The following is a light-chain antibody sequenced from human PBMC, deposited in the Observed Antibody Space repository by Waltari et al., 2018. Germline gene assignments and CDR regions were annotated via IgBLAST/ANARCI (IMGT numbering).Light chain of an antibody. CDR1: KSVSYSSNNRDY. CDR2: WAS. J-gene: IGKJ3*01. Sequence: DMVLTQSPDTLAVSRGERATINCKSSKSVSYSSNNRDYLAWYQQKPGQPPKLLIYWASTRESGVPDRFSGSGSGTDFTLTISSLQAEDVAVYYCQQYYSNFFTFGPGTKVDIK. V-gene: IGKV4-1*01. CDR3: QQYYSNFFT.